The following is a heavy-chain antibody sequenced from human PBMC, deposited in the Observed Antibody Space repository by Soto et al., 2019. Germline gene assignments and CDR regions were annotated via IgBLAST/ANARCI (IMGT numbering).Heavy chain of an antibody. V-gene: IGHV5-51*01. J-gene: IGHJ6*02. D-gene: IGHD3-10*01. CDR2: IYPGDSDT. CDR1: GYSFTSYW. CDR3: ARQSTGGLYYYYYYGMDV. Sequence: LGESLKISCKGSGYSFTSYWIGWVRQMPGKGLEWMGIIYPGDSDTRYSPSFQGQVTISADKSISTAYLQWSSLKASDTATYYCARQSTGGLYYYYYYGMDVWGQGTTVTVSS.